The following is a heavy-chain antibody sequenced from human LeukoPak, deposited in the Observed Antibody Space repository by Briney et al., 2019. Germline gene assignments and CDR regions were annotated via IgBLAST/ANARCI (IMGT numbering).Heavy chain of an antibody. CDR3: ARIGVIAASLNYYYYMDV. CDR1: GFTFSSYA. V-gene: IGHV3-23*01. D-gene: IGHD6-6*01. CDR2: ISGSGGST. J-gene: IGHJ6*03. Sequence: GGSLRLSCAASGFTFSSYAMSWVRQVSGKGLEWVSVISGSGGSTYYADSVKGRFTISRDNAKNSLYLQMNSLRAEDTAVYYCARIGVIAASLNYYYYMDVWGKGTTVTVSS.